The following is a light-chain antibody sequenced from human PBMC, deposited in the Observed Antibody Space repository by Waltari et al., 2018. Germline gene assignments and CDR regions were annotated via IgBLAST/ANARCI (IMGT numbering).Light chain of an antibody. CDR2: GNI. CDR3: QSFDNSLSGLYV. Sequence: QSVLTQPPSVSGAPGQRVTISCTGSSPNIRAGSDVHWYQQLPGTAPKLLIYGNINRPSGVPDRFSGSKSGTSASLAITGLQAEDEADYYCQSFDNSLSGLYVFGTGTKVTVL. J-gene: IGLJ1*01. CDR1: SPNIRAGSD. V-gene: IGLV1-40*01.